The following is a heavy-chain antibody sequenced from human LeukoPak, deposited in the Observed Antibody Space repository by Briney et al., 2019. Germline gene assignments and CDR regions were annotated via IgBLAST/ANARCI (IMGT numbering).Heavy chain of an antibody. J-gene: IGHJ4*01. CDR3: TRGLAIESYQESFDY. Sequence: GASVKVSCKASGYTFSSYDINWVRQATGQGLEWGGWMNPNSGNTGYAEKFQGRVTMTGNASISTAYMALSSLRSGDTAVYYCTRGLAIESYQESFDYWGQGSLVTVSS. V-gene: IGHV1-8*01. D-gene: IGHD1-26*01. CDR2: MNPNSGNT. CDR1: GYTFSSYD.